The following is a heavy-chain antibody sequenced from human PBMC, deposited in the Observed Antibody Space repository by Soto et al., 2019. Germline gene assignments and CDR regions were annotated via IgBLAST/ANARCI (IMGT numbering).Heavy chain of an antibody. CDR1: GGSISSSSYH. V-gene: IGHV4-39*07. CDR2: IYYSGST. J-gene: IGHJ6*02. CDR3: ARGEIAAAAKRGDYYYYGMDV. Sequence: SETLSLTCTVSGGSISSSSYHWGWIRQPPGKGLEWIGSIYYSGSTYYNPSLKSRVTISVDTSKNQFSLKLSSVTAADTAVYYCARGEIAAAAKRGDYYYYGMDVWGQGTTVTVSS. D-gene: IGHD6-13*01.